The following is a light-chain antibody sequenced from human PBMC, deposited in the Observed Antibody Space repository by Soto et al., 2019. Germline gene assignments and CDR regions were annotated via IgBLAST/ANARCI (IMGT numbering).Light chain of an antibody. CDR2: DVS. CDR1: SSDVGGYNY. Sequence: QSVLTQPASGSGSPGQSITIPCTGTSSDVGGYNYVSWYQQHPGKAPKLMIYDVSNRPSGVSNRFSGSKSGNTASLTISGLQAEDEADYYCSSYTSSSTPLYVFGTGTKVTVL. CDR3: SSYTSSSTPLYV. V-gene: IGLV2-14*01. J-gene: IGLJ1*01.